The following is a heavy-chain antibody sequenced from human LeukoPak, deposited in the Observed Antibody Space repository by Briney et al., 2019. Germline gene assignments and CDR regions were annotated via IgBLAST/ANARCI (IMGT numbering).Heavy chain of an antibody. J-gene: IGHJ5*02. CDR2: INPIRGTA. Sequence: SVKVSCKASGGTFSSYAISWVRQAPGQGLECMGWINPIRGTAHYAQKFQGRVTITTDDSPSTAYMDMRSLRSEATAVYYCAREGCSSTSCYTWFDPWGQGTLVTVSS. CDR1: GGTFSSYA. CDR3: AREGCSSTSCYTWFDP. D-gene: IGHD2-2*01. V-gene: IGHV1-69*05.